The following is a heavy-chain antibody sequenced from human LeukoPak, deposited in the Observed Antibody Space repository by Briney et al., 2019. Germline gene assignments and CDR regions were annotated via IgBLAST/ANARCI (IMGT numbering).Heavy chain of an antibody. CDR3: ARHDGIWGQQLEDY. V-gene: IGHV4-30-2*01. D-gene: IGHD6-13*01. CDR1: GGSISSGGYS. J-gene: IGHJ4*02. Sequence: SQTLSLTCAVSGGSISSGGYSWSWIRQPPGKGLEWIGYIYHSGSTYYNPSLKSRVAISVDRSKNQFSLKLSSVTAADTAVYYCARHDGIWGQQLEDYWGQGTLVTVSS. CDR2: IYHSGST.